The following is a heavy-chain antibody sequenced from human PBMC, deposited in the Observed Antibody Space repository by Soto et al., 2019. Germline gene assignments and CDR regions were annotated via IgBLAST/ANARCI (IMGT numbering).Heavy chain of an antibody. V-gene: IGHV5-51*01. Sequence: GESLKISCKGSGYSFTSYWIGWVRQMPGKGLEWMGIIYPGDSDTRYSPSFQGQVTISADKSISTAYLQWSSLKASDTAMYYCARGSSSGWYRGAPFDYWGQGTLVTVSS. D-gene: IGHD6-19*01. J-gene: IGHJ4*02. CDR3: ARGSSSGWYRGAPFDY. CDR2: IYPGDSDT. CDR1: GYSFTSYW.